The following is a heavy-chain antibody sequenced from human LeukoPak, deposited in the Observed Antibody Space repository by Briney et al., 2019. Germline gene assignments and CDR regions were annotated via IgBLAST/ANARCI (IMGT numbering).Heavy chain of an antibody. Sequence: PGGSLRLSCAASGFTFSSYAMSWVRQAPGKGLEWVSVIYSGGSTYYADSVKGRFTISRDNSKNTLYLQMNSLRAEDTAVYYCARGAPNAYFDYWGQGTLVTVSS. D-gene: IGHD4/OR15-4a*01. CDR3: ARGAPNAYFDY. V-gene: IGHV3-53*01. J-gene: IGHJ4*02. CDR1: GFTFSSYA. CDR2: IYSGGST.